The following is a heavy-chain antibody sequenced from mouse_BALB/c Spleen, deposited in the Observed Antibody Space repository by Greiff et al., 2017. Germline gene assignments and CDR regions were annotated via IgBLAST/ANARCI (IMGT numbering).Heavy chain of an antibody. Sequence: EVQRVESGGGLVQPGGSRKLSCAASGFTFTSFGMHWVRQAPEKGLEWVAYISSGSSTIYYADTVKGRFTITRDNPKNTLFLQMNSLRSEDTAMYYCARDIHAMDDWGQGTSVTVSS. V-gene: IGHV5-17*02. CDR2: ISSGSSTI. J-gene: IGHJ4*01. D-gene: IGHD1-3*01. CDR1: GFTFTSFG. CDR3: ARDIHAMDD.